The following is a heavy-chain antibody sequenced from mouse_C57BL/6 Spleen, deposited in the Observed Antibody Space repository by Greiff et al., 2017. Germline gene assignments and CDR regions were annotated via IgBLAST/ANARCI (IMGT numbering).Heavy chain of an antibody. CDR2: ISSGGSYT. Sequence: EVQVVESGGDLVKPGGSLKLSCAASGFTFSSSGMSWVRQTPDKRLEWVATISSGGSYTYYPDSVKGRFTISRDNAKNTLYLQMSSLKSEDTAMYYCARITGTSLFDYWGQGTTLTVSS. V-gene: IGHV5-6*01. J-gene: IGHJ2*01. CDR3: ARITGTSLFDY. D-gene: IGHD4-1*01. CDR1: GFTFSSSG.